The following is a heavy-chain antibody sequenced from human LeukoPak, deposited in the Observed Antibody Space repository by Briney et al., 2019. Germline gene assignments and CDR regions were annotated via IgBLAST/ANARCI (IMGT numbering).Heavy chain of an antibody. CDR3: ARDRNIAVAEYYFDY. J-gene: IGHJ4*02. D-gene: IGHD6-19*01. CDR2: INAGNGNT. V-gene: IGHV1-3*01. CDR1: GYTFTSYA. Sequence: EASVKVSCKASGYTFTSYAMHWVRQAPGQRLEWMGWINAGNGNTKYPQKFQGRVTITRDTSASTAYMELSSLRSEDTAVYYCARDRNIAVAEYYFDYWGQGTLVTVSS.